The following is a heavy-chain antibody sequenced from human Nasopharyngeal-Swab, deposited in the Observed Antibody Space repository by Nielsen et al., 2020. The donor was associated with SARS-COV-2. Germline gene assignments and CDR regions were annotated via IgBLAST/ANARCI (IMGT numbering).Heavy chain of an antibody. CDR3: AREEYYYDSSGNYYRAFDN. CDR2: VSYSGIT. D-gene: IGHD3-22*01. V-gene: IGHV4-59*11. Sequence: SETLSLTCPVSGAFISGHHWSWIRQPPGKGLEWIGYVSYSGITNYNPSLNSRVTISADSSKNQLSLELGSVTAADTAVYYCAREEYYYDSSGNYYRAFDNWGQGTLVSVSS. CDR1: GAFISGHH. J-gene: IGHJ4*02.